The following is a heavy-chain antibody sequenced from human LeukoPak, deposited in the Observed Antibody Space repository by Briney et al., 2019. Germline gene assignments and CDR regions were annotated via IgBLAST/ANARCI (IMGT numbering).Heavy chain of an antibody. D-gene: IGHD5-24*01. CDR3: AKDSSRRDGYNWFDP. CDR1: GFTSSSYA. J-gene: IGHJ5*02. V-gene: IGHV3-23*01. CDR2: ISGSGGST. Sequence: GGSLRLSCAASGFTSSSYAMSWVRQAPGKGLEWVSAISGSGGSTYYADSVKGRFTISRDNSKNTLYLQMNSLRAEDTAVYYCAKDSSRRDGYNWFDPWGQGTLVTVSS.